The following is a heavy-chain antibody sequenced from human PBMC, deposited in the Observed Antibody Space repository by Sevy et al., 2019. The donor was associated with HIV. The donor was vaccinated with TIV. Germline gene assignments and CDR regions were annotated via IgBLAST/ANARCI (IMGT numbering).Heavy chain of an antibody. J-gene: IGHJ4*02. Sequence: GESLKISCAASGFTFSSYGMHWVRQAPGKGLEWVAVISYDGSNKYYADSVKGRLTISRDNSKNTLYLQMNSLRAEDTAVYYCAKAPGIQLWFFDYWGQGTLVTVSS. CDR2: ISYDGSNK. CDR3: AKAPGIQLWFFDY. D-gene: IGHD5-18*01. V-gene: IGHV3-30*18. CDR1: GFTFSSYG.